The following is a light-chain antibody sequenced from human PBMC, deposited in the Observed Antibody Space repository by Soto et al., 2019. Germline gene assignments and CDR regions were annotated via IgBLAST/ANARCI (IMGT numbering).Light chain of an antibody. J-gene: IGLJ3*02. CDR1: SSDIGTHNL. Sequence: QSVLTQPASVSGSPGQSITISCTGTSSDIGTHNLVSWYQQHPGKAPRFMIYEVSNRPSGVSNRFSGSKSGNTASLTISGLQAEDEADYYCTSYTSSSTWVFGGGTQLTVL. V-gene: IGLV2-14*01. CDR2: EVS. CDR3: TSYTSSSTWV.